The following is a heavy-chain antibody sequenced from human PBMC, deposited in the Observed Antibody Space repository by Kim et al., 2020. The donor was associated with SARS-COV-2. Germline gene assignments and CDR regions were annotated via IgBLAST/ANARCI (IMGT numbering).Heavy chain of an antibody. D-gene: IGHD5-18*01. J-gene: IGHJ6*02. CDR3: ASGYSSILYGMDV. V-gene: IGHV1-69*01. Sequence: YAQKFQGRGTITADESTSTAYMGLSSLRSEDTAVYYCASGYSSILYGMDVWGQGTTVTVSS.